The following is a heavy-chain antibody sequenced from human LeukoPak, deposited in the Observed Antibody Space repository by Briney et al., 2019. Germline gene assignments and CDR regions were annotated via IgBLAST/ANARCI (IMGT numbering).Heavy chain of an antibody. D-gene: IGHD5-18*01. CDR2: MNPNSGNT. CDR1: GYTFTSYD. J-gene: IGHJ4*02. V-gene: IGHV1-8*03. CDR3: ARMGYSYNAFDY. Sequence: ASVKVSCKASGYTFTSYDINWVRQATGQGLEWMGWMNPNSGNTGYAQKFQGRVTITRNTSISTAYMELSSLRSEDTTVYYCARMGYSYNAFDYWGQGTLVTVSS.